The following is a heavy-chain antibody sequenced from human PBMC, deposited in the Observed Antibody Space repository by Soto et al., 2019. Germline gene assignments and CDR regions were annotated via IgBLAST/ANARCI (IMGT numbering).Heavy chain of an antibody. V-gene: IGHV3-30-3*01. J-gene: IGHJ4*02. CDR3: ARREMALDY. CDR1: GLTFSSYA. Sequence: GGSLRLSCAASGLTFSSYAMHWVRQAPGKGLEWVAVISYDGSNKYYADSVKGRFTISRDNSKNTLYLQMNSLRAEDTAVYYCARREMALDYWGQGTLVTVSS. CDR2: ISYDGSNK.